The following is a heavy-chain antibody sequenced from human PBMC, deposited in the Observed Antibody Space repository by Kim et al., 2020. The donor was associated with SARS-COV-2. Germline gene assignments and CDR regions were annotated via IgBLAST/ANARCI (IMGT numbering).Heavy chain of an antibody. V-gene: IGHV4-39*07. CDR1: GGSISSSSYY. D-gene: IGHD4-17*01. Sequence: SETLSLTCTVSGGSISSSSYYWGWIRQPPGKGLEWIGSIYYSGSTYYNPSLKSRVTISVDTSKNQFSLKLSSVTAADTAVYYCASPGMPWYGDLYGLDVWGQGTPVTASS. CDR3: ASPGMPWYGDLYGLDV. J-gene: IGHJ6*02. CDR2: IYYSGST.